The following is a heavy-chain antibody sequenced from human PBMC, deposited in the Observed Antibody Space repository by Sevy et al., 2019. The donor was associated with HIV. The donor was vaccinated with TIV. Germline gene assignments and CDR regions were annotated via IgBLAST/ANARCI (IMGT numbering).Heavy chain of an antibody. D-gene: IGHD2-15*01. CDR2: IYPGDSDT. CDR1: GYSFTSYW. V-gene: IGHV5-51*01. Sequence: GESLKISCKGSGYSFTSYWIGWVRQMPGKGLEWMGIIYPGDSDTRYSPSFQGQVTISADKSISTAYLQWSSLKASDTARYYCARHTIYCSGGSCYSDYYFDYWGQGTLVTVSS. CDR3: ARHTIYCSGGSCYSDYYFDY. J-gene: IGHJ4*02.